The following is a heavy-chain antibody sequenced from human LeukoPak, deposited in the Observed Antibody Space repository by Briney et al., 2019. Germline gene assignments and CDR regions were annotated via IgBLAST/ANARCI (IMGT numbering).Heavy chain of an antibody. CDR3: ATVTTAEVAYFDY. D-gene: IGHD4-17*01. CDR1: GYTLTELS. J-gene: IGHJ4*02. Sequence: ASVKVSCKVSGYTLTELSMHWVRQAPGKGLEWMGGFDPEDGETIYAQKFQGRVTTTEDTSTDTACMELSSLRSEDTAVYYCATVTTAEVAYFDYWGQGTLVTVSS. CDR2: FDPEDGET. V-gene: IGHV1-24*01.